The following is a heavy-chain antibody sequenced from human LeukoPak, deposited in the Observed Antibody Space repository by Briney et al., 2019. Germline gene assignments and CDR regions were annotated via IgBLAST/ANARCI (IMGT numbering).Heavy chain of an antibody. V-gene: IGHV1-69*04. CDR1: GGTFSSYA. D-gene: IGHD2-15*01. Sequence: GASVKVSCKASGGTFSSYAISWVRQAPGQGLEWMGRIIPILGIANYAQKFQGSVTITADKSTSTAYMELSSLRSEDTAVYYCARQVAGYCSGGSCYSDYWGQGTLVTVSS. J-gene: IGHJ4*02. CDR3: ARQVAGYCSGGSCYSDY. CDR2: IIPILGIA.